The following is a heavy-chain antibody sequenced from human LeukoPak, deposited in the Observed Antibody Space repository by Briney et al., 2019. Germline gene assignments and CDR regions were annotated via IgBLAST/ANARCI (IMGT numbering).Heavy chain of an antibody. CDR3: AKGWYHDY. J-gene: IGHJ4*02. CDR1: GFIFSNYG. CDR2: ISFSSTHI. V-gene: IGHV3-21*04. Sequence: GGSLRLSCAASGFIFSNYGMSWVRQAPGKGLEWVSSISFSSTHIYYADSIQGRFTISRDNAENSLYLQMNSLRAEDTAVYYCAKGWYHDYWGQGTLVTVSS. D-gene: IGHD2-15*01.